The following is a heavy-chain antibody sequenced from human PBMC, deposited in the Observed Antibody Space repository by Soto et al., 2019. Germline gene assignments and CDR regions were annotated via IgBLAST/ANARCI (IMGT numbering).Heavy chain of an antibody. CDR3: ASGWFGEFVYQFDY. CDR1: GYTFTSYG. J-gene: IGHJ4*02. CDR2: ISAYNGNT. D-gene: IGHD3-10*01. V-gene: IGHV1-18*01. Sequence: QVQLVQSGAEVKKPGASVKVSCKPSGYTFTSYGITWARQAPGQGLEWMGWISAYNGNTNYAQKFQGRVTMTTDTSTSTAYMELRRLGSDDTAVYYCASGWFGEFVYQFDYWGQGTLVTVSS.